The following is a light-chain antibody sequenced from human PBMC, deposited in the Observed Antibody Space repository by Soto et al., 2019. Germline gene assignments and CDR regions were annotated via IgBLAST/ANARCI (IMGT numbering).Light chain of an antibody. V-gene: IGLV2-14*01. CDR2: EVS. CDR1: SSDVGGYNF. J-gene: IGLJ1*01. Sequence: QSALTQPASVSGSPGQSITISCTGTSSDVGGYNFVSWYQHHPGKAPKLMIYEVSNRPSGVSTRFSGSKSGNTASLTISGLQAEDEADYYCSSHTSSSTRVFGTGTKLTVL. CDR3: SSHTSSSTRV.